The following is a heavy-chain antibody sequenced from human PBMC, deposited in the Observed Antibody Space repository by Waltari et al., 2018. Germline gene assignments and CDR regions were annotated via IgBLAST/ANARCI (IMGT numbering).Heavy chain of an antibody. V-gene: IGHV3-7*01. CDR1: EFTFSSFW. J-gene: IGHJ4*02. CDR2: IRQNGSEK. CDR3: ATGRGLPY. Sequence: EVQVVESGGGLVQPGGSLRLSCEVSEFTFSSFWMSWVRQTPGKGLEWGANIRQNGSEKYYVYSVKGRFTVSRDNARNSLYLQMNSLRAEDTAVYYCATGRGLPYWGQGTLVTVSS.